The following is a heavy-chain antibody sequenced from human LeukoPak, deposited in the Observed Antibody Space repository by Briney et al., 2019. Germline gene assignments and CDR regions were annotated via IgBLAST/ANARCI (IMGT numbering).Heavy chain of an antibody. CDR3: ARLLHGYYDSSGYYPDY. Sequence: ASVKVSCKASGYTFTSYGISWVRQAPGQGLEWMGWISAYNGSTNYAQKLQGRVTMTTDTSTSTAYMELRSLRSDDTAVYYCARLLHGYYDSSGYYPDYWGQGTLVTVSS. CDR1: GYTFTSYG. D-gene: IGHD3-22*01. CDR2: ISAYNGST. V-gene: IGHV1-18*01. J-gene: IGHJ4*02.